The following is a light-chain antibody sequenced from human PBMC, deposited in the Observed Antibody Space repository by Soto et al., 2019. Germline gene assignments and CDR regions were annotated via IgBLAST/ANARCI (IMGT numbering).Light chain of an antibody. CDR1: QSISSW. V-gene: IGKV1-5*01. CDR3: QQYNSYWT. Sequence: DIQMTQSPSTLSASVGDRVTITCRASQSISSWLAWYQQKPGKAPKLLIYDASSLESGVPSRFSGSGSGTEFTLTISSLQPDDFATYYCQQYNSYWTFGQGTKAEIK. J-gene: IGKJ1*01. CDR2: DAS.